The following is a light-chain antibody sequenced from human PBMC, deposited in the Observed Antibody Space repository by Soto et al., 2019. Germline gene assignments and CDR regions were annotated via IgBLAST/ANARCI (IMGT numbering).Light chain of an antibody. CDR3: SSYAGSNNFV. V-gene: IGLV2-8*01. CDR2: EVS. J-gene: IGLJ1*01. CDR1: SSDIGAYIY. Sequence: QSVLTQPPSASGSPGQSVTISCTGTSSDIGAYIYVSWYQQHPGKAPKLVISEVSRQPSGVPERFSGSKSGNTASLTVSGLQADDEAHYYCSSYAGSNNFVFGTGTKVTVL.